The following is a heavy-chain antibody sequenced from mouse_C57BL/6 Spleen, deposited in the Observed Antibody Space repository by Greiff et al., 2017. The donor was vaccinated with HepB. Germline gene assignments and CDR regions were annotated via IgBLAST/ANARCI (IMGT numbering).Heavy chain of an antibody. J-gene: IGHJ3*01. CDR1: GFTFSSYG. Sequence: EVQGVESGGDLVKPGGSLKLSCAASGFTFSSYGMSWVRQTPDKRLEWVATISSGGSYTYYPDSVKGRFTISRDNAKNTLYLQMSSLKSEDTAMYYCAIHENYDYEAWFAYWGQGTLVTVSA. V-gene: IGHV5-6*01. CDR3: AIHENYDYEAWFAY. D-gene: IGHD2-4*01. CDR2: ISSGGSYT.